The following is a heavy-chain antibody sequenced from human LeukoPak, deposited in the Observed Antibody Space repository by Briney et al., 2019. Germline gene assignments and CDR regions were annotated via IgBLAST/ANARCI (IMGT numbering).Heavy chain of an antibody. Sequence: PGGSLRLSCAASGFTVSSNYMSWVRQAPGKGLEWVSVIYSGGSTYYADSVKGRFTISRDNSKNTLYLQMNSLRAEDAAVYYCAKDGEVVSPNYFDYWGQGTLVTVSS. V-gene: IGHV3-53*01. D-gene: IGHD3-10*01. CDR1: GFTVSSNY. J-gene: IGHJ4*02. CDR3: AKDGEVVSPNYFDY. CDR2: IYSGGST.